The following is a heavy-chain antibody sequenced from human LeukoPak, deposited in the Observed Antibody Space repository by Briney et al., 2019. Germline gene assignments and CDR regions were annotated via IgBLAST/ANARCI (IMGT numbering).Heavy chain of an antibody. D-gene: IGHD3/OR15-3a*01. J-gene: IGHJ6*03. V-gene: IGHV3-21*01. Sequence: GGSLRLSCTASGFTFSTYTMNWVRQAPGKGLEWVSSISGSSSYISYADSLKGRLTISRDNAKNSLYLQMNSLRVEDTAVYFCARNFWTSRYIDVWGKGTTVTLSS. CDR3: ARNFWTSRYIDV. CDR1: GFTFSTYT. CDR2: ISGSSSYI.